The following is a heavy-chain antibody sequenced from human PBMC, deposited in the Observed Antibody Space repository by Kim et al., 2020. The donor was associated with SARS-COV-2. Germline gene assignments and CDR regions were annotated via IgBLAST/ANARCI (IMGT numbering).Heavy chain of an antibody. D-gene: IGHD2-2*01. CDR1: GFTFSTYT. Sequence: GGSLRLSCAASGFTFSTYTMNWVRQAPGKGLEWVSSISGSTRYLYHADSVKGRFTSSRDNAKNSLHLQMNSLRAEDTAVYYCAREDEHQGLDYWGQGILVTVSS. V-gene: IGHV3-21*01. CDR3: AREDEHQGLDY. CDR2: ISGSTRYL. J-gene: IGHJ4*02.